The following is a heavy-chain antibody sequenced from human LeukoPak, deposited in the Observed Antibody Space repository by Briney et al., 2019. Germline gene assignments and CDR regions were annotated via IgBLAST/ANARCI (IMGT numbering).Heavy chain of an antibody. CDR2: IYYSGST. CDR1: GDSISSYY. CDR3: ARRGFDVLDP. Sequence: SETLSLTCTVSGDSISSYYWSWIRQPPGKGLEWIGYIYYSGSTNYNPSLKSRVTISVDTSKNQFSLKLSSVTAADTAVYYCARRGFDVLDPWGQGTLVTVSS. V-gene: IGHV4-59*01. J-gene: IGHJ5*02. D-gene: IGHD2-8*01.